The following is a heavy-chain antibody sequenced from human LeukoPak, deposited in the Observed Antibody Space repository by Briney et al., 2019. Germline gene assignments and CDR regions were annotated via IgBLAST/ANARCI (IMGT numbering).Heavy chain of an antibody. J-gene: IGHJ5*02. Sequence: ASVKVSCKASGYTFTGYYMHWVRQAPGQGLEWMGWINPNSGGTNYAQKFQGRVTMTRDTSISTAYMELSKLRSDDTAVYYCARARGKAGIGAAGTSKIRFDPWGQGTLVTVSS. V-gene: IGHV1-2*02. D-gene: IGHD6-13*01. CDR2: INPNSGGT. CDR3: ARARGKAGIGAAGTSKIRFDP. CDR1: GYTFTGYY.